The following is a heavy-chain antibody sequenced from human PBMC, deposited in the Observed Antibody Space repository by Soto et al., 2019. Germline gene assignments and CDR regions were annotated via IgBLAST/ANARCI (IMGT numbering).Heavy chain of an antibody. CDR2: INGGGGST. CDR3: AKKEGGGSYTLSDG. D-gene: IGHD1-26*01. CDR1: GFTFSSYA. Sequence: GGSLRLSCVGSGFTFSSYAMSWVRQAPGKGLEWVSGINGGGGSTYYADSVKGRFTISRDNSKNTLYLQMNSLRAEDTAMYYWAKKEGGGSYTLSDGWGQGTLVTVSS. V-gene: IGHV3-23*01. J-gene: IGHJ4*02.